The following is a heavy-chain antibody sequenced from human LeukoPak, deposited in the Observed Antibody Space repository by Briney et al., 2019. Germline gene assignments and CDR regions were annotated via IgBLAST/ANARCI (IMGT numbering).Heavy chain of an antibody. CDR1: GGSISSGGYS. J-gene: IGHJ3*02. D-gene: IGHD3-16*02. Sequence: SQTLSLTCAVSGGSISSGGYSWSWIRQPPGKGLEWIGYIYHSGSTYYNPSLKSRVTISVDRSKNQFSLKLSSVTAAGTAVYYCARQITFGGVIAPDAFDIWGQGTMVTVSS. CDR3: ARQITFGGVIAPDAFDI. V-gene: IGHV4-30-2*01. CDR2: IYHSGST.